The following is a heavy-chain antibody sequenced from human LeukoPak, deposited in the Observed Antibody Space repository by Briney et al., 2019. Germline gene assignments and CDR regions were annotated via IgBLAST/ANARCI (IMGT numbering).Heavy chain of an antibody. CDR1: GFTFSSHW. CDR3: ARGSYGMDV. Sequence: GGSLRLSCAASGFTFSSHWMSWVRQAPGKGLEWVANIKQDGSEKYYVDSVKGRFAISRDNAKNSLYLQMNSLRAEDTAVYYCARGSYGMDVWGQGTTVTVSS. J-gene: IGHJ6*02. V-gene: IGHV3-7*03. CDR2: IKQDGSEK.